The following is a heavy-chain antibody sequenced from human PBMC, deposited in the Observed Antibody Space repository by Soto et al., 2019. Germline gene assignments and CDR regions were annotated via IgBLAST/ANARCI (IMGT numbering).Heavy chain of an antibody. CDR1: GFTFTNYW. CDR3: ASTPTIFGVENWFDP. Sequence: EVQLVESGGGLVQTGGSLRLSCAASGFTFTNYWMSWVRQAPGKGLEWVSSISSSSSYIYYADSVKGRFTISRDNAKNSLYLQMNSLRAEDTAVYYCASTPTIFGVENWFDPWGQGTLVTVSS. D-gene: IGHD3-3*01. CDR2: ISSSSSYI. V-gene: IGHV3-21*01. J-gene: IGHJ5*02.